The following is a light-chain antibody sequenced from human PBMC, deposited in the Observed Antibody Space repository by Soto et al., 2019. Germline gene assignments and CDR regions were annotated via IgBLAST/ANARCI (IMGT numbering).Light chain of an antibody. J-gene: IGLJ1*01. V-gene: IGLV2-14*01. CDR2: DVS. CDR1: SSDVGGYNY. CDR3: SSYTSSSTLFYV. Sequence: QSVLTQPASVSGSPGQSITISCTGTSSDVGGYNYVSWYQQHPGKAPKLMIYDVSNRPSGVSNRFSGSKSGNTASLTISGLQAEDEADYYCSSYTSSSTLFYVFGTGTK.